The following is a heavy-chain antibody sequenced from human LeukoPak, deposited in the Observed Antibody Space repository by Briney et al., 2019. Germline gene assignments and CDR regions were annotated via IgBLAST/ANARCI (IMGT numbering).Heavy chain of an antibody. V-gene: IGHV3-48*03. CDR1: GFTFSSFE. J-gene: IGHJ4*02. Sequence: PGGSLRLSCAASGFTFSSFEMKWDRQAPGKGLEWVSYISSGGSTIYYADSVKGRFTISRDNAKNSLYLQMNSLRAEDTAVYYCARDLGGYTLDYYFDYWGQGTLVTVSS. CDR3: ARDLGGYTLDYYFDY. CDR2: ISSGGSTI. D-gene: IGHD5-12*01.